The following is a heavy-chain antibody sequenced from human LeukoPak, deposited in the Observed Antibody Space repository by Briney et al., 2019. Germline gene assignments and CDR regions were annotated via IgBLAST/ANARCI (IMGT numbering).Heavy chain of an antibody. CDR1: GFTFSSYA. J-gene: IGHJ6*02. V-gene: IGHV3-23*01. CDR2: ISGSGGST. CDR3: AKGFARSYYYYGMDV. Sequence: PGGSLRLSCAAFGFTFSSYAMSWVRQAPGKGLEWVSAISGSGGSTYYADSVKGRFTISRDNSKNTLYLQMNSLRAEDTAVYYCAKGFARSYYYYGMDVWGQGTTVTVSS.